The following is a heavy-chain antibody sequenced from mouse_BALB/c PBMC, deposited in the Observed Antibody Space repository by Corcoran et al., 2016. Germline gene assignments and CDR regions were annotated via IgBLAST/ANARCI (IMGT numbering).Heavy chain of an antibody. CDR3: YYYCSSDY. Sequence: EVQLQQSGAELVKPGASVKLSCTASGFNIKDTYMHWVKQRPEQGLEWIGRIDPANGNTKYDPKFQGKATITADTSSNTAYLQLSSLTSADTAVYYCYYYCSSDYWGQGTTLTVSS. J-gene: IGHJ2*01. CDR1: GFNIKDTY. D-gene: IGHD1-1*01. V-gene: IGHV14-3*02. CDR2: IDPANGNT.